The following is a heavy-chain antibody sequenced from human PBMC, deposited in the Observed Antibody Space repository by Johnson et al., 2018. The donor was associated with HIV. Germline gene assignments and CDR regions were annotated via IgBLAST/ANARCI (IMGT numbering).Heavy chain of an antibody. V-gene: IGHV3-66*02. CDR3: TSSPHAFDI. Sequence: EVQLVESGGGVVQPGRSLRLSCAASGFTVSSNYMSWVRQAPGKGLEWVSVIYSGGSTYYADSVKGRFTISRDNSKNTLYLQMNSLRAEDTAVYYCTSSPHAFDIWGQGTMVTVSS. CDR2: IYSGGST. CDR1: GFTVSSNY. J-gene: IGHJ3*02.